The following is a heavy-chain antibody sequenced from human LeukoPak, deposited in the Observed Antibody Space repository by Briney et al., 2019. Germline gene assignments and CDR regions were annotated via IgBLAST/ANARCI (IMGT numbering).Heavy chain of an antibody. Sequence: ASVKVSCKASGYTFTSYGISWVRQAPGQGLEWMGWIGAYNGNTNYAQKLQGRVTMTTDTSTSTAYMELRSLRSDDTAVYYCARNLPIAVAGPIDYWGQGTLVTVSS. V-gene: IGHV1-18*01. CDR1: GYTFTSYG. CDR3: ARNLPIAVAGPIDY. CDR2: IGAYNGNT. D-gene: IGHD6-19*01. J-gene: IGHJ4*02.